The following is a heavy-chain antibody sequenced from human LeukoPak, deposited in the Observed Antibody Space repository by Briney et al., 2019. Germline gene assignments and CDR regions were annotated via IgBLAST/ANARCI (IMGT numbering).Heavy chain of an antibody. CDR1: GLTVINNY. Sequence: GGSLRLSSAASGLTVINNYMSWVRQAPGKGLEWVSVIYSAVSTYYTDSVKRRFTISRDISKNTLYLQMNSLRAEDTAVYYCARIAAAGPIDYWGQGTLVTVSS. V-gene: IGHV3-66*01. CDR3: ARIAAAGPIDY. D-gene: IGHD6-13*01. J-gene: IGHJ4*02. CDR2: IYSAVST.